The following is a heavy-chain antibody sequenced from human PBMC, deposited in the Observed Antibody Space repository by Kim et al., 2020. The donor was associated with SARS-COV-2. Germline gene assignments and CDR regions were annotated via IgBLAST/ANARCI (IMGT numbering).Heavy chain of an antibody. CDR3: TTAIAAADNYYYYYGMDV. CDR2: IKSKTDGGTT. CDR1: GFTFSNAW. J-gene: IGHJ6*02. V-gene: IGHV3-15*01. Sequence: GGSLRLSCAASGFTFSNAWMSWVRQAPGKGLEWVGRIKSKTDGGTTDYAAPVKGRFTISRDDSKNTLYLQMNSLKTEDTAVYYCTTAIAAADNYYYYYGMDVWGQGTTVTVSS. D-gene: IGHD6-13*01.